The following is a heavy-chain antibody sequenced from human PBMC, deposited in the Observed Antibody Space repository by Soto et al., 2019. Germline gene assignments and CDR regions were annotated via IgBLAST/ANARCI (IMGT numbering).Heavy chain of an antibody. V-gene: IGHV4-4*02. J-gene: IGHJ6*02. Sequence: PSETLSLTCAASGGSISSSNWWSWVRQPPGKGLEWIGEIYHSGSTNYNPSLKSRVTISVDKSKNQFSLKLSSVTAADTAVYYCARATMARGYHYGMDVWGQGTTVTVSS. CDR1: GGSISSSNW. D-gene: IGHD3-10*01. CDR2: IYHSGST. CDR3: ARATMARGYHYGMDV.